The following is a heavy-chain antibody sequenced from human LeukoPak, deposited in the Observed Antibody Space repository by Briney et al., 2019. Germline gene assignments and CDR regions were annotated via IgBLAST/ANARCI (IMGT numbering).Heavy chain of an antibody. CDR2: ISGSGGST. J-gene: IGHJ4*02. CDR1: GFTFSCYA. CDR3: SKERNLRNFDWLPLDY. Sequence: PGGSLRLSYAASGFTFSCYAMSWVRQAPGKGLEWVSAISGSGGSTYYADSVKGRFTISRDNSKNTLYLQMNSLRARDTPVYYFSKERNLRNFDWLPLDYWGQGTLVTAYS. D-gene: IGHD3-9*01. V-gene: IGHV3-23*01.